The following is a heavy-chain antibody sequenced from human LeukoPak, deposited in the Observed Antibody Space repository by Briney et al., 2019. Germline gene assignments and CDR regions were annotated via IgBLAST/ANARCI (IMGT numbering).Heavy chain of an antibody. V-gene: IGHV3-7*03. J-gene: IGHJ4*02. CDR2: IKQDGSEK. D-gene: IGHD3-3*01. CDR1: GFTFSSYW. CDR3: AREVYDFWSGYLIDY. Sequence: PGGSLRLSCAASGFTFSSYWMSWVRQAPGKGLEWVANIKQDGSEKYYVDSVKGRFTISRDNAKNSLYLQMNSLRAEDTAVYYCAREVYDFWSGYLIDYWGQGTLVTVSS.